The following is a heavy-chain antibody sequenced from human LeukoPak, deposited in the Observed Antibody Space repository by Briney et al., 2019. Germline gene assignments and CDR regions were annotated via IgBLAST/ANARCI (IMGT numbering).Heavy chain of an antibody. CDR3: AFTRGVMGGAYYYYYMDV. J-gene: IGHJ6*03. CDR1: GGTFSSYA. V-gene: IGHV1-69*01. D-gene: IGHD3-10*01. Sequence: GASVNVSCKASGGTFSSYAISWVRQAPGQGLEWMGGIIPIFGTANYAQKFQGRVTITADESTSTAYMELSSLRSEDTAVYYCAFTRGVMGGAYYYYYMDVWGKGTTVTISS. CDR2: IIPIFGTA.